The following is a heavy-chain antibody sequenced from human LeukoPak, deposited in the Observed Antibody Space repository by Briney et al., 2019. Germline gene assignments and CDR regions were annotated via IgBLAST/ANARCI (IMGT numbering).Heavy chain of an antibody. CDR1: GGSISSYY. V-gene: IGHV4-4*07. D-gene: IGHD2-2*02. Sequence: SETLSLTCTVSGGSISSYYWSWIRQPAGKGLEWIGRIYTSGSTNYNPSLKSRVTISADTSKNQFSLKLSSVTAADTAVYYCARVGYCSSTSCYRNWFDPWGQGTLVTVSS. CDR2: IYTSGST. CDR3: ARVGYCSSTSCYRNWFDP. J-gene: IGHJ5*02.